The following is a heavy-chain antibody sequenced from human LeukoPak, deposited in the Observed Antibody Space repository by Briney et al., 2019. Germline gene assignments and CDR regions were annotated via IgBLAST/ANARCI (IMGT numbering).Heavy chain of an antibody. D-gene: IGHD2-21*01. V-gene: IGHV4-59*01. J-gene: IGHJ4*02. CDR3: ARGGERALGNY. CDR1: GGSISSYY. CDR2: IYYSGST. Sequence: PSETLSLTCTVSGGSISSYYWSWIRQPPGKGLEWIGYIYYSGSTNYNPSLKSRVTISVDTSKNQFSLKLSSVTAADTAVYYCARGGERALGNYWGQGTLVTVSS.